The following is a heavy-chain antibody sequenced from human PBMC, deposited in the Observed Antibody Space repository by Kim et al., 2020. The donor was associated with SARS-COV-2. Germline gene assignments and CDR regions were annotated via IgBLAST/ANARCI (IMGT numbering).Heavy chain of an antibody. CDR3: AGQGLCIAGAVDY. J-gene: IGHJ4*02. Sequence: SETLSLTCTVSGGSISSSSYYWGWIRQAPGKGLEWIGSIYYSGSTYYNPSLKSRATISVDTSKKQFSLKLSARTAADTAVYYVAGQGLCIAGAVDYWGQG. V-gene: IGHV4-39*01. CDR2: IYYSGST. CDR1: GGSISSSSYY. D-gene: IGHD6-19*01.